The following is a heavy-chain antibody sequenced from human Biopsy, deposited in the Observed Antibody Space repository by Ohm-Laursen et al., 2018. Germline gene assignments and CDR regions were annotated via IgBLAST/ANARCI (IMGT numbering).Heavy chain of an antibody. D-gene: IGHD3-9*01. CDR1: GYIFTSYD. CDR3: ATKLTGYFHH. CDR2: NIPILGTG. J-gene: IGHJ1*01. V-gene: IGHV1-69*06. Sequence: SVKVSCKASGYIFTSYDINWVRQAPGQGLEWLGGNIPILGTGNYAQKFQDRVTVAADTSTSTATMELRSLRSDDTAVYYCATKLTGYFHHWGQGTLVIVSS.